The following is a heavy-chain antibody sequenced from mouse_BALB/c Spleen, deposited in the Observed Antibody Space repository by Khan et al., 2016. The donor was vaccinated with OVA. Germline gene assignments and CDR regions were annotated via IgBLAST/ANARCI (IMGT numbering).Heavy chain of an antibody. CDR2: IFPYNGGS. D-gene: IGHD2-5*01. V-gene: IGHV1S29*02. Sequence: VQLQQSGPELVKPGASVKISCKASGYTFTDYNMHWVKQSHGKSLEWIGFIFPYNGGSGYNQQFKSKATLTVDISSSTAYMELRSLTSEDSAVYYCARSPHVDSTSPWYFDDWGAGTTVTVSS. CDR3: ARSPHVDSTSPWYFDD. J-gene: IGHJ1*01. CDR1: GYTFTDYN.